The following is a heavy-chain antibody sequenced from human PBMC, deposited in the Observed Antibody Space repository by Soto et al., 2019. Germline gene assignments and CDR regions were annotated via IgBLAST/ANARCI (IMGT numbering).Heavy chain of an antibody. CDR1: GGSISSYY. D-gene: IGHD3-10*01. Sequence: PSETLSLTCTVSGGSISSYYWSWIRQPPGKGLEWIGFIYYSGSTNYNPSLKSRVTISVDTSKNQFSLKLSSVTAADTAVYYCAREKNTIGHFEYWGQGTLVTVLS. J-gene: IGHJ4*02. V-gene: IGHV4-59*01. CDR2: IYYSGST. CDR3: AREKNTIGHFEY.